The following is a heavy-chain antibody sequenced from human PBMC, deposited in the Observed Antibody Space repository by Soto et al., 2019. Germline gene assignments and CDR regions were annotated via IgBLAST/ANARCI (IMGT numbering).Heavy chain of an antibody. CDR1: GFIFDDFA. D-gene: IGHD3-3*01. V-gene: IGHV3-9*01. Sequence: EAQRVESGGGLVQPGRSLRLSCAGSGFIFDDFAIHWVRQAPGKGLEWVSGISWNSDSIGYADSVKGRFTISRDNTKNALYLQMNSLRVEDTALYYCTKVGGLYDFWSGPLHFDLWGQGTLVTVSS. CDR2: ISWNSDSI. J-gene: IGHJ4*02. CDR3: TKVGGLYDFWSGPLHFDL.